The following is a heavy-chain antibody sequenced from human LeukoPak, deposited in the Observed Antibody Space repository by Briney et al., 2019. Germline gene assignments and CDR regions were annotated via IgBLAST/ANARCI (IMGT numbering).Heavy chain of an antibody. CDR1: GFTFSTYN. V-gene: IGHV3-48*01. CDR3: AREGYGSGSYYNGNFDY. D-gene: IGHD3-10*01. CDR2: ISSSGSVT. Sequence: PGGSLRLSCAASGFTFSTYNMNWVRQAPGKGLEWVSYISSSGSVTYYADSVKGRFTISRDSAKNSLYLQMNSLRAEDTAVYYCAREGYGSGSYYNGNFDYWGQGTLVTVSS. J-gene: IGHJ4*02.